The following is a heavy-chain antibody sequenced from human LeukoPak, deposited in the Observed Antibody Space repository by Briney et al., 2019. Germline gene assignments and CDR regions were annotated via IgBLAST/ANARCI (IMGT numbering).Heavy chain of an antibody. J-gene: IGHJ5*02. CDR2: ISSSGSTI. CDR1: GFTFSDYY. Sequence: PGGSLRLSCAASGFTFSDYYMSWIRQAPGKGLEWVSYISSSGSTIYYADSVKGRFAISRDNAKNSLYLQMNSLRAEDTAVYYCARDGGPYTTVTTNWFDPWGQGTLVTVSS. D-gene: IGHD4-17*01. CDR3: ARDGGPYTTVTTNWFDP. V-gene: IGHV3-11*04.